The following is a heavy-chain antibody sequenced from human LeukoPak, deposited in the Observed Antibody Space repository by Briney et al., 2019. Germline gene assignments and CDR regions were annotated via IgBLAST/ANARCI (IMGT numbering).Heavy chain of an antibody. CDR1: GFPFSSYV. Sequence: GRSLRLSCAASGFPFSSYVMHWVRQAPGKGLEWVAIIRSDGSDKYYADSVKGRFTICRDNSKSTLYLQLSSLRAEDTAVYYCARSYGDATFDYWGQGTLVTVSS. V-gene: IGHV3-33*01. J-gene: IGHJ4*02. D-gene: IGHD4-17*01. CDR3: ARSYGDATFDY. CDR2: IRSDGSDK.